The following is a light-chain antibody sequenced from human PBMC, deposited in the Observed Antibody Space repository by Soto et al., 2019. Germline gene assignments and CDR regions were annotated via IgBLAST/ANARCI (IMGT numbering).Light chain of an antibody. CDR1: QSVSSS. Sequence: ESVLTQSPATLSLSPGERHTLSCRASQSVSSSLAWYQQKPGQAPRLLIYDASNRATGIPARFSGSGSGTDFTLTIPSLEPEDFAVYYCQHRSHWIPMYTFGQGTKVDI. J-gene: IGKJ2*01. CDR3: QHRSHWIPMYT. CDR2: DAS. V-gene: IGKV3-11*01.